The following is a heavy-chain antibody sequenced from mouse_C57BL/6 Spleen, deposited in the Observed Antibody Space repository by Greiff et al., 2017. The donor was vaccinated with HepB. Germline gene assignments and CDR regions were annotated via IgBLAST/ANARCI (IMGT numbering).Heavy chain of an antibody. D-gene: IGHD2-5*01. CDR1: GYTFTSYW. J-gene: IGHJ4*01. Sequence: VQLQQSGAELVKPGASVKMSCKASGYTFTSYWITWVKQRPGQGLEWIGDIYPGSGSTNYNEKFKSKATLTVDTSSSTAYMQLSSLTSEDSAVYYCARKDYSNTYYYAMDYWGQRTSVTVSS. CDR2: IYPGSGST. CDR3: ARKDYSNTYYYAMDY. V-gene: IGHV1-55*01.